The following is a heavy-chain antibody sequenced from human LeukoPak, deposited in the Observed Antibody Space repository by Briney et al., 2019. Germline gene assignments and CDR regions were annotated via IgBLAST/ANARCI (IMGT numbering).Heavy chain of an antibody. Sequence: SETLSLTCTVSGGSISSYYWSWIRQPAGKGLEWIGRIYASGSTNYSPSLKSRVTMSVDTSKNQFSLKLSSVTAADTAVYYCARDWGHRFLEWSNWFDPWGQGTLVTVSS. J-gene: IGHJ5*02. V-gene: IGHV4-4*07. CDR2: IYASGST. CDR3: ARDWGHRFLEWSNWFDP. CDR1: GGSISSYY. D-gene: IGHD3-3*01.